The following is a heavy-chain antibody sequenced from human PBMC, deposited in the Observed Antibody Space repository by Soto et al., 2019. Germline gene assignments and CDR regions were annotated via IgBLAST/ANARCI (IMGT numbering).Heavy chain of an antibody. Sequence: QLLESGPGLVKASETLSLTCTVSGGSISSSSYYWGWIRQPPGKGLEWIGSIYYSGSTYYNPSLESRGTISVDTSKNQFSLTLSPVTAAATAVYDCARGYCISTSCYAGDMRAFDIWGQGTMVIVSS. CDR3: ARGYCISTSCYAGDMRAFDI. CDR1: GGSISSSSYY. D-gene: IGHD2-2*01. CDR2: IYYSGST. V-gene: IGHV4-39*01. J-gene: IGHJ3*02.